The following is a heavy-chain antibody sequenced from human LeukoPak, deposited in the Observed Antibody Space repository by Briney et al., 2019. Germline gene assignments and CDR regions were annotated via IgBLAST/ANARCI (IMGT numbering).Heavy chain of an antibody. J-gene: IGHJ5*02. CDR3: ARDLEQQLKFFWFDP. D-gene: IGHD6-13*01. CDR1: GFTFRSYA. V-gene: IGHV4-39*07. CDR2: IYYSGST. Sequence: PGGSLRLSCAASGFTFRSYAMSWVRQAPGKGLEWIGSIYYSGSTYYNPSLKSRVTISVDTSKNQFSLKLSSVTAADTAVYYCARDLEQQLKFFWFDPWGQGTLVTVSS.